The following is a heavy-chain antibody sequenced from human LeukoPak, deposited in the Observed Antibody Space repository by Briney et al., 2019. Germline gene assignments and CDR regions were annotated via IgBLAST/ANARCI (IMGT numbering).Heavy chain of an antibody. CDR1: GFTFSSYA. CDR2: ISGSGGST. J-gene: IGHJ6*03. CDR3: GYYGSGSSYYYYYMDV. Sequence: PGGSLRLSCAASGFTFSSYAMSWVRQAPGKGLEWVSAISGSGGSTYYADSVKGRFTISRDNSKNTPYLQMNSLRAEDTAVYYCGYYGSGSSYYYYYMDVWGKGTTVTVSS. D-gene: IGHD3-10*01. V-gene: IGHV3-23*01.